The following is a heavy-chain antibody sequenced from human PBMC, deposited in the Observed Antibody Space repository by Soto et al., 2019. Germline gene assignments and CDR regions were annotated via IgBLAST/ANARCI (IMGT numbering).Heavy chain of an antibody. J-gene: IGHJ4*02. V-gene: IGHV4-38-2*02. CDR1: GYSIGSGYY. CDR3: ARDLGQTAMDF. D-gene: IGHD5-18*01. CDR2: IHPSGST. Sequence: SETLSLTCTVSGYSIGSGYYWGWIRRPPGKGLEWIASIHPSGSTYYNPSLRSRVTILVDTTKNQFSLRLTSVTAADTAIYYCARDLGQTAMDFWGQGTQVTVSS.